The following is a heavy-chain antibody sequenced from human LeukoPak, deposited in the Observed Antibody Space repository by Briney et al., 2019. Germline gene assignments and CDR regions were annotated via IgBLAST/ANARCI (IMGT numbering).Heavy chain of an antibody. CDR1: GYTFTSYD. CDR2: IIPIFGTA. Sequence: ASVKVSCKASGYTFTSYDINWVRQAPGQGLEWMGGIIPIFGTANYAQKFQGRVTITADESTSTAYMELSSLRSEDTAVYYCARDGRGAAAGIYYWGQGTLVTVSS. V-gene: IGHV1-69*13. J-gene: IGHJ4*02. D-gene: IGHD6-13*01. CDR3: ARDGRGAAAGIYY.